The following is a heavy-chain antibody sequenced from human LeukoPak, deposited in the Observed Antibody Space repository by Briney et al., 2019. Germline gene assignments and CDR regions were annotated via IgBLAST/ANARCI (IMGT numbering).Heavy chain of an antibody. CDR3: ARGKAVGGTRYFDY. Sequence: GGSLRLSCAASGFTFSIYSMNWVRQAPGKGLEWVSSISSSSSNIYYADSVKGRFTISRDNAKNSLYLQMNSLRSDDTAVYYCARGKAVGGTRYFDYRGQGTLVTVSS. CDR1: GFTFSIYS. CDR2: ISSSSSNI. J-gene: IGHJ4*02. D-gene: IGHD6-13*01. V-gene: IGHV3-21*04.